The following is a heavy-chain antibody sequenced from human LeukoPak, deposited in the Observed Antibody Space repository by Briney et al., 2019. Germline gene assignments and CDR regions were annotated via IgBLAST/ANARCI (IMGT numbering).Heavy chain of an antibody. Sequence: SETLSLTCAVYGGSFSGYYRSWIRQPPGKGLEWIGEINHSGSTNYNPSLKSRVTISVDTSKNQFSLKLSSVTAADTAVYYCASSPWIQLWLGSWFDPWGQGTLVTASS. J-gene: IGHJ5*02. CDR3: ASSPWIQLWLGSWFDP. V-gene: IGHV4-34*01. CDR1: GGSFSGYY. CDR2: INHSGST. D-gene: IGHD5-18*01.